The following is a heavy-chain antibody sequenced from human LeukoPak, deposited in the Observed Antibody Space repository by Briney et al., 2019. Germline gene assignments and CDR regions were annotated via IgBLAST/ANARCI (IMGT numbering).Heavy chain of an antibody. V-gene: IGHV4-34*01. CDR1: GGSFSGYY. D-gene: IGHD4-23*01. CDR3: ATLGTGYGGNGIA. CDR2: INHSGST. Sequence: SETLSLTCAVYGGSFSGYYWSWIRQPPGKGLEWIGEINHSGSTNYNPSLKSRVTISVDTSKNQFSLKLSSVTAADTAVYYCATLGTGYGGNGIAWGQGTLVTVSS. J-gene: IGHJ5*02.